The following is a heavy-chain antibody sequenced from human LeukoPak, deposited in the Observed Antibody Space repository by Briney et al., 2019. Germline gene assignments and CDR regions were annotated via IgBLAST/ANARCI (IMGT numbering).Heavy chain of an antibody. CDR1: GYTFTGYY. J-gene: IGHJ4*02. V-gene: IGHV1-2*06. D-gene: IGHD3-3*01. Sequence: ASVKVPCKASGYTFTGYYMHWVRQAPGQGLEWMGRINPNSGGTNYAQKFQGRVTMTRDTSISTAYMELSRLRSDATAVYYCARDEIFLEWLFWGQGTLVTVSS. CDR3: ARDEIFLEWLF. CDR2: INPNSGGT.